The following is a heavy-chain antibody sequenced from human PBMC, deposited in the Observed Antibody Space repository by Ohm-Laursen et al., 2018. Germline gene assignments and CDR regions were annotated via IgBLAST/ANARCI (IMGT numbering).Heavy chain of an antibody. CDR3: ARDSYDAGDAFDI. Sequence: SLRLSCAASGFTFSSYGMHWVRQAPGKGLEWVAVIWYDGSNKYYADSVKGRFTISRDNSKNTLYLQMNSLRAEDTAVYYCARDSYDAGDAFDIWGQGTMVTVSS. CDR1: GFTFSSYG. CDR2: IWYDGSNK. V-gene: IGHV3-33*01. D-gene: IGHD1-1*01. J-gene: IGHJ3*02.